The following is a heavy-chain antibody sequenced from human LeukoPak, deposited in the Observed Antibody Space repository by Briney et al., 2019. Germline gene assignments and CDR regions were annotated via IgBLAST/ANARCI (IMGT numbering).Heavy chain of an antibody. D-gene: IGHD2-15*01. CDR3: TRDPPRRCSGVTCYPY. J-gene: IGHJ4*02. CDR1: GYIFTAYY. V-gene: IGHV1-2*02. CDR2: INPNSGGT. Sequence: ASVKVSCKASGYIFTAYYIHWVRQAPGQGLEWMGWINPNSGGTTFAQTFQDRVTMTRDTSISTVYMELSSLRSDDTAVYCCTRDPPRRCSGVTCYPYWGQGTLVTVSS.